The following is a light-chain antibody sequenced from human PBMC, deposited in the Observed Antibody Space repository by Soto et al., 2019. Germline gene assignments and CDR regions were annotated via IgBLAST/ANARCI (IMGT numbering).Light chain of an antibody. V-gene: IGKV3D-15*01. CDR1: QSFSSY. Sequence: EIVLTQSPATLSLSPGERATLSCRASQSFSSYLAWYQQKPGQAPRLLLYGGSTRAFGIPARFSGGGSGTEFTLTISSLQSGDLAVYHCQQYGTGPPWTFGQGTKV. CDR3: QQYGTGPPWT. J-gene: IGKJ1*01. CDR2: GGS.